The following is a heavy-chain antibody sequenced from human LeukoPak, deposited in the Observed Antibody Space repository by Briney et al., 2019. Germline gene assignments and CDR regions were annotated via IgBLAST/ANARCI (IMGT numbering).Heavy chain of an antibody. CDR2: IYYSGST. D-gene: IGHD1-1*01. V-gene: IGHV4-59*12. CDR3: ARRWNARLYNWFDP. J-gene: IGHJ5*02. Sequence: PSETLSLTCTVSVGSIRSYYWSWIRQPPGKGLEWIGYIYYSGSTNYNPSLKSRVTISVDTSKNQFSLNMNSVTAADTAVYYCARRWNARLYNWFDPWGQGTLVTVSS. CDR1: VGSIRSYY.